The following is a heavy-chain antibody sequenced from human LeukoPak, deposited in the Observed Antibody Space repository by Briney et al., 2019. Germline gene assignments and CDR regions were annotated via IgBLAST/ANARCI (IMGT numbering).Heavy chain of an antibody. Sequence: SETLSLTCTVSGFSIRSGFYWSWIRQPAGKGLEWIGRIYTSGSTNYNPSLKSRVTMSVDTSKNQFSLKLSSVTAADTAVYYCARQNCSSTSCYYYYMDVWGKGTTVTISS. J-gene: IGHJ6*03. CDR2: IYTSGST. CDR1: GFSIRSGFY. V-gene: IGHV4-4*07. CDR3: ARQNCSSTSCYYYYMDV. D-gene: IGHD2-2*01.